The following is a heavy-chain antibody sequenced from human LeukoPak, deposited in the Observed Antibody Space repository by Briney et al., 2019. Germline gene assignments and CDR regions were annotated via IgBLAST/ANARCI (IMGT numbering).Heavy chain of an antibody. CDR3: ARGARGSGWRVFDI. J-gene: IGHJ3*02. Sequence: GGSLRLSCAASEFTFSSYAMHWVRQAPGKGLEWVALISYDGSNKYYADSVKGRFTISGDNSKNTLYLQLNSLKTEDTAVYYCARGARGSGWRVFDIWGQGTMVTVSS. CDR1: EFTFSSYA. V-gene: IGHV3-30*04. D-gene: IGHD6-19*01. CDR2: ISYDGSNK.